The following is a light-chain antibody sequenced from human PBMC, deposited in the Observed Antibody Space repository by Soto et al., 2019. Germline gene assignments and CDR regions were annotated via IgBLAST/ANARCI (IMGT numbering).Light chain of an antibody. CDR2: EVN. J-gene: IGLJ1*01. CDR3: SSYTSSSTLYV. CDR1: SSDVGSYTY. V-gene: IGLV2-14*01. Sequence: QSALPQPASVSGSPRQSITISCTGASSDVGSYTYVSWYQQHPGKAPKLMIYEVNNRPSGVSNRFSGSKSGNTASLTISGLQAEDEADYYCSSYTSSSTLYVFGTGTKLTVL.